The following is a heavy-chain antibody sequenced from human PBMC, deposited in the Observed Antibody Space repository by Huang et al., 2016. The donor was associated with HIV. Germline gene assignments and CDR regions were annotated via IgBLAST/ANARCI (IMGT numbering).Heavy chain of an antibody. Sequence: GSYYWSWIRQPAGKGLEWIGHIYTTGTTNYNPSFESRVTISVDTSKNQFSLKLSSVTAADTAVYYCAREGPMVQGSIDYWGQEPWSPSPQ. CDR1: GSYY. CDR3: AREGPMVQGSIDY. J-gene: IGHJ4*01. CDR2: IYTTGTT. D-gene: IGHD2-15*01. V-gene: IGHV4-61*09.